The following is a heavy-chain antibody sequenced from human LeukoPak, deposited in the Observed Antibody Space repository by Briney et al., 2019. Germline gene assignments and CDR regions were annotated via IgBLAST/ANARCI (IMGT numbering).Heavy chain of an antibody. J-gene: IGHJ4*02. CDR3: ARDRVVITGDYFDY. V-gene: IGHV3-11*01. CDR2: ISSSGSTI. Sequence: GGSLRLSCAASGFTFSDYYMSWIRQAPGKGLEGVSYISSSGSTIYYADSVKGRFTISRDNAKTSLYLQMNSLRAEDTAVYYCARDRVVITGDYFDYWGQGTLVTVSS. CDR1: GFTFSDYY. D-gene: IGHD3-22*01.